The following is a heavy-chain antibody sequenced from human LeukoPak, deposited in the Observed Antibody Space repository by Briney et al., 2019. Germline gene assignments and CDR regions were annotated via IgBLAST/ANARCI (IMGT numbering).Heavy chain of an antibody. Sequence: SVKVSCKASGGTFSSYAISWVRQAPGQGLEWMGGIISIFGTANYAQKFQGRVTITTDESTSTAYMELSSLRSEDTAVYYCARATVVVPAAPYYYYMDVWGKGTTVTVSS. D-gene: IGHD2-2*01. J-gene: IGHJ6*03. CDR1: GGTFSSYA. CDR2: IISIFGTA. CDR3: ARATVVVPAAPYYYYMDV. V-gene: IGHV1-69*05.